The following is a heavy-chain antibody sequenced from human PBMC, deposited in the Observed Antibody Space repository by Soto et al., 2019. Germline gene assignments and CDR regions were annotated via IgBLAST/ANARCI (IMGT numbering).Heavy chain of an antibody. CDR2: ISGSGGST. D-gene: IGHD6-13*01. Sequence: EVQLLESGGGLEQPGGSLRLSCAASGFTFSSYAMNWVRQAPGKGLEWVSGISGSGGSTYYADSVKGRFTISRDNSKNTLYLEMNSLRAEDTAVYYCTKAPKAAATNNWFDPGGQGTLVTVSS. V-gene: IGHV3-23*01. J-gene: IGHJ5*02. CDR3: TKAPKAAATNNWFDP. CDR1: GFTFSSYA.